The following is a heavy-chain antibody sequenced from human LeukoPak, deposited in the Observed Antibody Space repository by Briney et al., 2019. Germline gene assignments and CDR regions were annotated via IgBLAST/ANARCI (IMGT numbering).Heavy chain of an antibody. D-gene: IGHD6-13*01. Sequence: SETLSLTCTVSGDSISSYYWNWIRQPAGKGLEWIGRIYSSGSTNYNPSLKTRITTSVDTSKNQFSLKLSSVTAADTAVYYCARSLMDEAAAWGQGTLVTVSS. CDR3: ARSLMDEAAA. CDR2: IYSSGST. CDR1: GDSISSYY. V-gene: IGHV4-4*07. J-gene: IGHJ4*02.